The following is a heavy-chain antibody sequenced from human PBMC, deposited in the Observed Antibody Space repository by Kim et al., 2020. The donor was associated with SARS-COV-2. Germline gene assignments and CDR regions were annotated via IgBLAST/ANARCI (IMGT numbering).Heavy chain of an antibody. CDR1: GFTFSSYE. CDR3: ARGPKYSPFDY. CDR2: IIGSGTTI. V-gene: IGHV3-48*03. J-gene: IGHJ4*02. Sequence: GGSLRLSCAASGFTFSSYEMNWVRQAPRKGLEWVSDIIGSGTTIYYADSVRGRFTIFRDNDKNSLYLQMNSLRAEDTAVYYCARGPKYSPFDYWGQGTLVTVSS. D-gene: IGHD5-18*01.